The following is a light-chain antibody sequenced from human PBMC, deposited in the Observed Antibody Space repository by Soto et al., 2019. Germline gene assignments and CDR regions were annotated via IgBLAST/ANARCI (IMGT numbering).Light chain of an antibody. CDR1: QSVSSSY. CDR3: RQNGSSSPYT. J-gene: IGKJ2*01. CDR2: GAS. V-gene: IGKV3-20*01. Sequence: EIVLTQSPGTLSLSPGERATISCRASQSVSSSYLAWYQQKPGQAPRLLIYGASSRATGIPDRFSGSGSGTDFTLTISRLEPEDFAVYYWRQNGSSSPYTFGQGTKLEIK.